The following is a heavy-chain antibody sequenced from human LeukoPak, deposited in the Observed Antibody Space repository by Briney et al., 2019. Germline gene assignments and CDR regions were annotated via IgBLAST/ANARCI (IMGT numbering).Heavy chain of an antibody. J-gene: IGHJ4*02. CDR3: ARGMGWELTVADY. Sequence: SETLSLTCAVSGASVTSDAYYWNWIRQSPGKALEWVAYIHHSGSTYYNLALKSRVTMSVDTSKNQVSLSLSSATAADTAVYYCARGMGWELTVADYWGRGTLVTVSS. D-gene: IGHD3-10*01. CDR2: IHHSGST. V-gene: IGHV4-30-2*05. CDR1: GASVTSDAYY.